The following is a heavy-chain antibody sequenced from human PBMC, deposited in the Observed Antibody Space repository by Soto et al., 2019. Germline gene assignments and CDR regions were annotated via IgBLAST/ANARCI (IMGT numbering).Heavy chain of an antibody. Sequence: GGSLRLSCAASGFSISSFAMNWVRQAPGKGLEWVAMIRNSGDDTYYADSVTGRFTISRDRSKNTLYLQMNSLRADDTATYYCAKDLHWFAMDVWGQGTTVTVSS. CDR2: IRNSGDDT. CDR3: AKDLHWFAMDV. V-gene: IGHV3-23*01. J-gene: IGHJ6*02. D-gene: IGHD3-10*01. CDR1: GFSISSFA.